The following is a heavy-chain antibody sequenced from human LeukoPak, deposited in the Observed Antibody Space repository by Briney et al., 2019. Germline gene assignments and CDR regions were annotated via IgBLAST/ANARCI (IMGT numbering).Heavy chain of an antibody. CDR1: GFTFSSYA. D-gene: IGHD6-13*01. J-gene: IGHJ5*02. Sequence: PGGSLRLSCAASGFTFSSYAMHWVRQAPGKGLVWVSRINSDGSSTNYADSVKGRFTISRDNAKNTLYLQVNSLRAEDTAVYYCARESYSSTWYNWFDPWGQGTLVTVSS. V-gene: IGHV3-74*01. CDR2: INSDGSST. CDR3: ARESYSSTWYNWFDP.